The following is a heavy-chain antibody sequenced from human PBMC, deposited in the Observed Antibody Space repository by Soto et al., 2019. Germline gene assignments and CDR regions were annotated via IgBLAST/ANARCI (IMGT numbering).Heavy chain of an antibody. CDR2: IFHSGTT. J-gene: IGHJ4*02. V-gene: IGHV4-4*02. CDR3: ARQLERGDLPEGFEY. D-gene: IGHD1-1*01. Sequence: QVQLQESGPGLVEPSGTLSLTCAVSGDSISSSHWWSWIRQSPGKGLEWIGDIFHSGTTKYTPSLESRVTMSVNKSNNQLSLKLRSATAADTAVYYCARQLERGDLPEGFEYWGQGTLATVSS. CDR1: GDSISSSHW.